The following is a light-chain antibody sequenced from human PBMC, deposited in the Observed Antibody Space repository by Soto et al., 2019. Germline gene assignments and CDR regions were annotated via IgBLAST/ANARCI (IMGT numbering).Light chain of an antibody. Sequence: QSVLTQPPSVSGAPGQRVTISCTGSSSNIGAGYDVHWYQQLPGTAPKLLIYGNSNRPSGVPDRFSGSKSGTSAFLAITGLQAEDEADYYCQSYDSSLSAPVFGTGTKLTVL. CDR3: QSYDSSLSAPV. J-gene: IGLJ1*01. V-gene: IGLV1-40*01. CDR1: SSNIGAGYD. CDR2: GNS.